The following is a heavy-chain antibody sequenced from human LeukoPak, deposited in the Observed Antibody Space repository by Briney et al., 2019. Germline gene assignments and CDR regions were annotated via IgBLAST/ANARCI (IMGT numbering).Heavy chain of an antibody. D-gene: IGHD6-13*01. CDR1: GFTFSSYS. J-gene: IGHJ6*03. Sequence: GGSLRLSCAASGFTFSSYSMNWVRQAPGEGLEWVSYISSSSSTIYYADSVKGRFTISRDNAKNSLYLQMNSLRAEDTAVYYCARARIAAAGTEWFGPDYYYYYMDVWGKGTTVTVSS. V-gene: IGHV3-48*01. CDR2: ISSSSSTI. CDR3: ARARIAAAGTEWFGPDYYYYYMDV.